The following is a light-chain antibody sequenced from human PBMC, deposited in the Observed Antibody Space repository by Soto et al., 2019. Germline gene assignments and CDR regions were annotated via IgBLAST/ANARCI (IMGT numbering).Light chain of an antibody. CDR1: QSISSN. J-gene: IGKJ1*01. Sequence: EIVMTQSPATLSVSPGERATLSCRASQSISSNLAWYQQKPGQAPRLLIYGVSTRATGIPDRFSGSGSGTDFTLTISRLEPEDFAVYYCQQYGSSRTFGQGTKVDI. V-gene: IGKV3-20*01. CDR3: QQYGSSRT. CDR2: GVS.